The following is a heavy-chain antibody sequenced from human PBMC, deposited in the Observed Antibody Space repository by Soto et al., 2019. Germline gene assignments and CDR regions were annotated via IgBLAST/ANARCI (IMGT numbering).Heavy chain of an antibody. J-gene: IGHJ4*02. Sequence: GASVKVSCKASGYTFTSYGISWVRQAPGQRLEWMGWISAYNGNTNYAQKLQGRVTMTTDTSTSTAYMELRSLRSDDTAVYYCARDSSPGSIVVVPAATFDYWGQGTLVTSPQ. CDR2: ISAYNGNT. D-gene: IGHD2-2*01. CDR3: ARDSSPGSIVVVPAATFDY. V-gene: IGHV1-18*01. CDR1: GYTFTSYG.